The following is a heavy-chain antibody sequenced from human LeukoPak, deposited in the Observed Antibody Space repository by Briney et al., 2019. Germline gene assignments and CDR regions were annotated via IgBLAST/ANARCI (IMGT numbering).Heavy chain of an antibody. V-gene: IGHV3-53*01. CDR2: IYSDNT. J-gene: IGHJ4*02. CDR1: GFTFSSYE. Sequence: GGSLRLSCAASGFTFSSYEMNWVRQAPGKGLEWVSFIYSDNTHYSDSVKGRFTISRDDSKNTLYLQMKNLRAEDTAVYYCAKDGAWLRFDDWGQGILVTVSS. CDR3: AKDGAWLRFDD. D-gene: IGHD5-12*01.